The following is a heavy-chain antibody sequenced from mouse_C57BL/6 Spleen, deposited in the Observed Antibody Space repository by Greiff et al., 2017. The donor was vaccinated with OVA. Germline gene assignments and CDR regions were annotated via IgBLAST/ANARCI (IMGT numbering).Heavy chain of an antibody. CDR1: GYTFTSYW. J-gene: IGHJ3*01. V-gene: IGHV1-52*01. CDR3: ARWDGYYEGFAY. CDR2: IDPSDSET. Sequence: QVQLQQPGAELVRPGSSVKLSCKASGYTFTSYWLPLLTPRPIPFLAWIGNIDPSDSETPYNQKFKDKATFTVDKSSSTAYMQLSSLTSEDSAVYYCARWDGYYEGFAYWGQGTLVTVSA. D-gene: IGHD2-3*01.